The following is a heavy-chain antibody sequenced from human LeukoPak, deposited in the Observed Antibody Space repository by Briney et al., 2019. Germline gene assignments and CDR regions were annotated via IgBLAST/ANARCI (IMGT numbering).Heavy chain of an antibody. Sequence: SETLSLTCSVSGGSISNYYWTWIRQPPGKGLEWIGYIYYSGGTNYNPSLKSRVTISVDTSKNQFSLKLSSVTAADTAVYYCARPPGSSGWYEDYFDYWGQGTLVTVSS. J-gene: IGHJ4*02. CDR3: ARPPGSSGWYEDYFDY. CDR2: IYYSGGT. D-gene: IGHD6-19*01. CDR1: GGSISNYY. V-gene: IGHV4-59*01.